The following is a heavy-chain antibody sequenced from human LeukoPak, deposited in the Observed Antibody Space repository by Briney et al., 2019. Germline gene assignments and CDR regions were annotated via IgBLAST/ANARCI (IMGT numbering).Heavy chain of an antibody. CDR3: ARVEDGGNSSGIQH. J-gene: IGHJ1*01. CDR2: INHSGST. CDR1: GGSFSGYY. D-gene: IGHD4-23*01. Sequence: SETLSLTCAVYGGSFSGYYWSWIRQPPGKGLEWIGEINHSGSTNYNPSLKSRVTISVDTSKNQFSLKLSSVTAADTAVYYCARVEDGGNSSGIQHWGQGTLVTVSS. V-gene: IGHV4-34*01.